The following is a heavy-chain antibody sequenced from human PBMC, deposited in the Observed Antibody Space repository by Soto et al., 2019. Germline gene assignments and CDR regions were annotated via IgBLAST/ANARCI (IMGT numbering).Heavy chain of an antibody. V-gene: IGHV3-23*01. CDR3: AYRSIAVTMFGDAFDI. J-gene: IGHJ3*02. CDR2: ISGSGGST. Sequence: GGSLRLSCAASGFTFSSYAMSWVRQAPGKGLEWVSAISGSGGSTYYADSVKGRFTISRDNSKNTLYLQMNSLRAEDTAVYYCAYRSIAVTMFGDAFDIWGQGTMVTVSS. CDR1: GFTFSSYA. D-gene: IGHD6-19*01.